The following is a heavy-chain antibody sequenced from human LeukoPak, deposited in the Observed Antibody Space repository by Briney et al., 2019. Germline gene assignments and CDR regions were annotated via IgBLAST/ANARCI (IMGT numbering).Heavy chain of an antibody. CDR3: ARGREGDSSGYYYGC. Sequence: ASVTVSCKASGYTFTSYCILWVRQVPAQGLEGVGWISAYTCNTNYPQNLQGRVTMTTDTSQRTAYMDLRSLRSDDTAVYFCARGREGDSSGYYYGCWGQGTLVTVSS. CDR2: ISAYTCNT. V-gene: IGHV1-18*01. D-gene: IGHD3-22*01. J-gene: IGHJ4*02. CDR1: GYTFTSYC.